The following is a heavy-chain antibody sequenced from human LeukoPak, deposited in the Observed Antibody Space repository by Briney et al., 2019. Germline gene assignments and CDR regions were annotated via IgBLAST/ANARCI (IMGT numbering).Heavy chain of an antibody. CDR2: IYDGGGYT. CDR1: GVIFSDHA. D-gene: IGHD6-19*01. V-gene: IGHV3-23*01. J-gene: IGHJ4*02. Sequence: PGGSLRLSCAASGVIFSDHAMSWVGQASGPGLEWLSTIYDGGGYTYYADSVKGRFTISRDKSRSTMFLQMNNLRGEDTAVYFCAKGGSRSFNSGLHDYWGQATPVTVSS. CDR3: AKGGSRSFNSGLHDY.